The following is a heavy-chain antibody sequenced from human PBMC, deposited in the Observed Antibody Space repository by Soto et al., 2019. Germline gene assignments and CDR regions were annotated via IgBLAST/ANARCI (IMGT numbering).Heavy chain of an antibody. D-gene: IGHD2-2*01. CDR2: INSDGSSA. CDR1: GFSFSSYW. V-gene: IGHV3-74*01. J-gene: IGHJ1*01. CDR3: AKGVPAATRYFQH. Sequence: VQLVESGGGLVQPGGSLRLSCAASGFSFSSYWMHWVRHAPGKGLVWVSRINSDGSSATYADSVKGRFTISRDIXKNTLYLQMNSLTPEDTAVYYCAKGVPAATRYFQHWGQGTLVTVSS.